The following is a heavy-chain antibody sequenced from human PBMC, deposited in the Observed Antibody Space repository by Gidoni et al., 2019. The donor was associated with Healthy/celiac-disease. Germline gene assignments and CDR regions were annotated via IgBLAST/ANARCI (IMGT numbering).Heavy chain of an antibody. D-gene: IGHD3-3*01. J-gene: IGHJ4*02. CDR1: GFTFSSYA. Sequence: EVQLVESGGGLVQPGGSLRLSCSASGFTFSSYAMHWVRQAPGKGLEYVSAISSNGGSTYYADSVKGRFTISRDNSKNTLYLQMSSLRAEDTAVYYCHGRDFWSGYYFDYWGQGTLVTVSS. V-gene: IGHV3-64D*09. CDR3: HGRDFWSGYYFDY. CDR2: ISSNGGST.